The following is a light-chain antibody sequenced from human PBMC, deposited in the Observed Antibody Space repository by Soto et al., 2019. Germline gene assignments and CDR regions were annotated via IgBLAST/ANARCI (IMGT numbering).Light chain of an antibody. J-gene: IGKJ1*01. CDR2: KAS. V-gene: IGKV1-5*03. CDR3: RHYNSYSET. Sequence: DIQMTQSPSTLSASVGDRVTITCRASQSISTWLAWYQQKPGKAPNLLIYKASSLESGVPSRFSGSGSGTEFTLTISSLQPDDFATYYCRHYNSYSETFGQGTKVEIK. CDR1: QSISTW.